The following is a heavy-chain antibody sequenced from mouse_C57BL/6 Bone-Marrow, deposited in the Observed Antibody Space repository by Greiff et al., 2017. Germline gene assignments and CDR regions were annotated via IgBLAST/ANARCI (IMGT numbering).Heavy chain of an antibody. CDR3: TTITTVVATDFDY. CDR1: GFNIKDDY. D-gene: IGHD1-1*01. Sequence: VQLKESGAELVRPGASVTLSCTASGFNIKDDYMHWVKQRPEQGLEWIGWIDPENGDTEYASKFQGKATITADTSSNTAYLQLSSLTSEDTAVYYCTTITTVVATDFDYWGQGTTLTVSS. V-gene: IGHV14-4*01. J-gene: IGHJ2*01. CDR2: IDPENGDT.